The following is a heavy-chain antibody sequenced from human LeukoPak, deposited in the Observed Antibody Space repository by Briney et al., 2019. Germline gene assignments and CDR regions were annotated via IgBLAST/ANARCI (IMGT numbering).Heavy chain of an antibody. V-gene: IGHV1-69*06. D-gene: IGHD3-10*01. CDR1: GGTFSSYA. CDR2: IIPIFGTA. Sequence: SVKVSCKASGGTFSSYAISWVRQAPGQGLEWMGGIIPIFGTANYAQKFQGRVTITADKSTSTAYMELSSLRSEDTAVYYCASCSVRGGTYCYYYYGMDVWGKGTTVTVSS. CDR3: ASCSVRGGTYCYYYYGMDV. J-gene: IGHJ6*04.